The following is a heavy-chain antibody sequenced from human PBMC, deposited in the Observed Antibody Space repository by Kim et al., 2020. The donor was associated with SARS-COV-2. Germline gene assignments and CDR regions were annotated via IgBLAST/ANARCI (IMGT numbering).Heavy chain of an antibody. Sequence: GGSLRLSCAASGFAFSNYAMTWVRQAPGKGLEWVSSISGSGGSTYYADSVKGRFTISRDNSKNMLSLQMNSLRVEDTALYFCANAPPYSFNPGGYWGQGTLGTVSS. D-gene: IGHD2-21*01. CDR3: ANAPPYSFNPGGY. V-gene: IGHV3-23*01. CDR2: ISGSGGST. CDR1: GFAFSNYA. J-gene: IGHJ4*02.